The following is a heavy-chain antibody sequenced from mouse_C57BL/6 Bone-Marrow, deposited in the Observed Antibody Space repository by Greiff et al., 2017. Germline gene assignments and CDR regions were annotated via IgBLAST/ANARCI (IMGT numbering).Heavy chain of an antibody. Sequence: EVQLQQSGAELVRPGASVKLSCTASGFNIKDAYMHWVKQRPEQGLEWIGWIDPENGDTEYASKFQGKATITADTSSNTAYLQLSSLTSEDTAVYYCTPITTVVVDYWGQGTTLTVSS. V-gene: IGHV14-4*01. D-gene: IGHD1-1*01. CDR1: GFNIKDAY. J-gene: IGHJ2*01. CDR2: IDPENGDT. CDR3: TPITTVVVDY.